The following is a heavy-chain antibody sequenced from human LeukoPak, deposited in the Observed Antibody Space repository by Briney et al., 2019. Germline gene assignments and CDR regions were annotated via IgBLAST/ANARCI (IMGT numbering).Heavy chain of an antibody. J-gene: IGHJ3*02. CDR2: IYYSGST. V-gene: IGHV4-61*08. CDR1: GGSISSGGYY. Sequence: SQTLSLTCTVSGGSISSGGYYWSWIRQPPGKGLEWIGYIYYSGSTNYNPSLKSRVTISVDTSKNQFSLKLSSVTAADTAVYYCARDSSSWYHHDAFDIWGQGTMVTVSS. CDR3: ARDSSSWYHHDAFDI. D-gene: IGHD6-13*01.